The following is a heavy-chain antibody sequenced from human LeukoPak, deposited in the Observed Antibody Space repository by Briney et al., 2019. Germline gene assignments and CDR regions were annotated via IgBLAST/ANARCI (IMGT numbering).Heavy chain of an antibody. J-gene: IGHJ5*02. Sequence: PSETLSLTCTVSGGSISSSNHYWGWIRQPPGKGLEWIGSIYYSGSTYYNQSLNSRVIVSVDTSRNQFSLKLNTVTAADTAVYYCARAGYSSSINWFDPWGQGTLVTVSS. CDR2: IYYSGST. CDR3: ARAGYSSSINWFDP. D-gene: IGHD6-13*01. CDR1: GGSISSSNHY. V-gene: IGHV4-39*01.